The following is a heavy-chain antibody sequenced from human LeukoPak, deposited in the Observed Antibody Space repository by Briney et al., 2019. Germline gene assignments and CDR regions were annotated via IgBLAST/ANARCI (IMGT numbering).Heavy chain of an antibody. CDR1: GYTFTSYY. CDR3: ASSMIVEETIHY. Sequence: ASVKVSCKASGYTFTSYYMHWVRQAPGQGLEWMGIINPSGGSTSYAQKFQGRVTMTRDMSTSTVYMELSSLRSEDTAVYYCASSMIVEETIHYWGQGTLVTVSS. CDR2: INPSGGST. J-gene: IGHJ4*02. D-gene: IGHD3-22*01. V-gene: IGHV1-46*01.